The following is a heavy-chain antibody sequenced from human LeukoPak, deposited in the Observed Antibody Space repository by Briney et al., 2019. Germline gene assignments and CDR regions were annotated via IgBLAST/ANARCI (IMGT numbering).Heavy chain of an antibody. Sequence: GASVKVSCKASGYTFTSYGISWVRQAPGQGLEWMGWISAYNGNTNYAQKLQGRVTMTTDTSTSTAYMELRSLRSDDTAVYYCAREADNYYDSSGYYDWFDPWGQGTLVTVSS. J-gene: IGHJ5*02. CDR1: GYTFTSYG. V-gene: IGHV1-18*01. D-gene: IGHD3-22*01. CDR2: ISAYNGNT. CDR3: AREADNYYDSSGYYDWFDP.